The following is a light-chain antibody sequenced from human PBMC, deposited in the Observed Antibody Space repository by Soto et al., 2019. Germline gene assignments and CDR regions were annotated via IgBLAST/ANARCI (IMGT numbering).Light chain of an antibody. Sequence: QSVLTQPASVSGSPGQSITISCTGTNSDVGRYNYVSWYQQHPGKAPKLMIYEVSNRPSGVSNRFSGSKSGNTASLTISGLQAEDEADYYCSSYTRSSTLVFGGGTK. CDR1: NSDVGRYNY. CDR3: SSYTRSSTLV. J-gene: IGLJ2*01. V-gene: IGLV2-14*01. CDR2: EVS.